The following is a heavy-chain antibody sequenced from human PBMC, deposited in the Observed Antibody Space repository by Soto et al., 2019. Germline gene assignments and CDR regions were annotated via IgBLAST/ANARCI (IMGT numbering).Heavy chain of an antibody. CDR2: INTGNGNT. D-gene: IGHD4-17*01. J-gene: IGHJ5*02. CDR1: GYTFTRYA. Sequence: QVQLVQSGAEVKKPGASVKVSCKASGYTFTRYAMRWVSQAPGQGLEWMGWINTGNGNTHYSQKFQGRVTFTRDAAATTAYMELSSLTSEDTAVYYCARNVDYFDPWGQGTLVTVSS. CDR3: ARNVDYFDP. V-gene: IGHV1-3*04.